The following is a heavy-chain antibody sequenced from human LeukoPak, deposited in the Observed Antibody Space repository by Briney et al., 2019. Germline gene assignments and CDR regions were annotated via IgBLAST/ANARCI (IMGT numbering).Heavy chain of an antibody. CDR1: GYTFTSYG. Sequence: ASVKVSCKASGYTFTSYGISWVRQAPGQGLEWMGWISAYNGNTNYAQKLQGRVTMTTDTSTSTAYMELRSLRSDDTAVYYCARGSPDAFDYYDSSGYYAYWGQGTLVTVSS. CDR3: ARGSPDAFDYYDSSGYYAY. J-gene: IGHJ4*02. V-gene: IGHV1-18*01. CDR2: ISAYNGNT. D-gene: IGHD3-22*01.